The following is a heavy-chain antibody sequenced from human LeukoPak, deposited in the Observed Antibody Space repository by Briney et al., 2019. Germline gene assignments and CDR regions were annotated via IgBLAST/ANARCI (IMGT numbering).Heavy chain of an antibody. CDR2: INHSGST. Sequence: SETLSLTCAVYGGSFSGYYWSWIRQPPGKGLEWIGEINHSGSTNYNPSLKSRVTISVDTSKNQFSLKLSSVTAADTAVYYCARHPGSGRFDPWGQGTLVTVSS. D-gene: IGHD3-10*01. J-gene: IGHJ5*02. V-gene: IGHV4-34*01. CDR3: ARHPGSGRFDP. CDR1: GGSFSGYY.